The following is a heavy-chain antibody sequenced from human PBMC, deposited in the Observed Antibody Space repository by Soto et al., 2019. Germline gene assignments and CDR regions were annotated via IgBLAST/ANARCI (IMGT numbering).Heavy chain of an antibody. CDR1: GYSFTSYW. D-gene: IGHD2-15*01. CDR3: ARWGYCSGGSCYGFDP. V-gene: IGHV5-10-1*01. CDR2: IDPSDSYT. Sequence: EVQLVQSGAEVKKPGESLRISCKGSGYSFTSYWISWVRQMPGKGLEWMGRIDPSDSYTNYSPSFQGHVTISADKSISTGYLQWSRLKASDTDMYCARWGYCSGGSCYGFDPWGQGTLVTVSS. J-gene: IGHJ5*02.